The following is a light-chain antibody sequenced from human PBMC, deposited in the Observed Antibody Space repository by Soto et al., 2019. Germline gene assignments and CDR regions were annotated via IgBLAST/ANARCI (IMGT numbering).Light chain of an antibody. J-gene: IGKJ1*01. Sequence: EIVLTQSPGTLSLSPGERATLSCRASQSVSSSYLAWYQQKPGQAPRLLIYGASSRATGIPDRFSGSGSGTDFTLTISRLDSEDFAVYYCQHYGSSPQTFAQGTKAE. CDR2: GAS. V-gene: IGKV3-20*01. CDR3: QHYGSSPQT. CDR1: QSVSSSY.